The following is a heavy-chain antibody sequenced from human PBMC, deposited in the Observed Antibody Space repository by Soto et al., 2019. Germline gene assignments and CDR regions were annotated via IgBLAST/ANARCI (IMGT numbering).Heavy chain of an antibody. D-gene: IGHD4-17*01. CDR3: ARGDSGDYLMYAFDI. CDR2: IYYSGST. J-gene: IGHJ3*02. CDR1: GGSISSSSYY. Sequence: SETLSLTCTVSGGSISSSSYYWGWIRQPPGKGLEWIGSIYYSGSTYYNPSLKSRVTISVDTSKNQFSLKLSSVTAADTAVYYCARGDSGDYLMYAFDIWGQGTMVTVSS. V-gene: IGHV4-39*07.